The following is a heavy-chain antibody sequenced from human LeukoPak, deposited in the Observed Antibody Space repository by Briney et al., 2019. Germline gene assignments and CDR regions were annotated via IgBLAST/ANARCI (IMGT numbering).Heavy chain of an antibody. D-gene: IGHD6-6*01. J-gene: IGHJ4*02. CDR3: AKSGTYSSSSGYIDS. CDR2: ISWNSANM. V-gene: IGHV3-9*01. CDR1: RFTFVGYA. Sequence: GGSLRLSCAASRFTFVGYATHWVRQAPGKGLEWVSGISWNSANMDYADSVKGRFTISRDNAKNSLYLQMNSLRAEDTALYYCAKSGTYSSSSGYIDSWGQGTLVTVSS.